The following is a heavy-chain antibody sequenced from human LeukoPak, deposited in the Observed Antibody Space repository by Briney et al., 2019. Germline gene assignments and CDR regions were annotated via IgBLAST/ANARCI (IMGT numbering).Heavy chain of an antibody. D-gene: IGHD1-7*01. CDR3: ARGNYGVYFDY. Sequence: PSEILSLTCTVSGYSISSVYYWGWIRQPPGKGLEWIGSIYHSGSTYYNPSLKSRVTISVDTSKNQFSLKLSSVTAADTAVYYCARGNYGVYFDYWGQGTLVTVSS. V-gene: IGHV4-38-2*02. J-gene: IGHJ4*02. CDR2: IYHSGST. CDR1: GYSISSVYY.